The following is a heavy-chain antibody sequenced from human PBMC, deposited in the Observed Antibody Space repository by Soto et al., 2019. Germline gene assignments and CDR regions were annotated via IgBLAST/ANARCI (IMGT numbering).Heavy chain of an antibody. D-gene: IGHD2-2*01. J-gene: IGHJ5*02. CDR3: ARDMSVYCSSTSCEGWFDP. CDR1: GYTFTSYG. V-gene: IGHV1-18*01. Sequence: GASVKVSCKASGYTFTSYGISWVRQAPGQGLEWMGWISAYNGNTNYAQKLQGRVTMTTDTSTSTAYMELRSLRSDDPAVYYCARDMSVYCSSTSCEGWFDPWGQGTLVTVSS. CDR2: ISAYNGNT.